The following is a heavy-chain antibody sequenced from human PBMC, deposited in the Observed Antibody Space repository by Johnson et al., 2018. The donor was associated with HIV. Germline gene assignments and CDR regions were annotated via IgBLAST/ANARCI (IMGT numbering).Heavy chain of an antibody. CDR2: IKQDGSEK. CDR1: GFTFSSYA. V-gene: IGHV3-7*01. Sequence: DVQVVESGGGVVQPGRSLRLSCAASGFTFSSYAMHWVRQAPGKGLEWVANIKQDGSEKYYVDSVKGRFTISRDNAKNSLYLQMNSLRAEDTAVYYCARNVLLWFGESADAFDIWGQGTMVTVSS. J-gene: IGHJ3*02. CDR3: ARNVLLWFGESADAFDI. D-gene: IGHD3-10*01.